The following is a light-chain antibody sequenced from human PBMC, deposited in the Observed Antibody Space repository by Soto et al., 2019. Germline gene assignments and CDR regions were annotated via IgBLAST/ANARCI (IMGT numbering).Light chain of an antibody. Sequence: QSALTQPPPASGSPGQSVTISCTGTSSDVGGYDYVSWYQQHPGKAPKLMIYEVTIRPSGVSDRFSGSKSGNTASLTVSGLQAEDEADYYCSSYTGGNPSYVFGTGTKVTVL. CDR1: SSDVGGYDY. J-gene: IGLJ1*01. CDR2: EVT. V-gene: IGLV2-8*01. CDR3: SSYTGGNPSYV.